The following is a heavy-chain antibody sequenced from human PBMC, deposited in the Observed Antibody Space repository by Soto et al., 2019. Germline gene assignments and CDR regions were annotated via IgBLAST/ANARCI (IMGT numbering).Heavy chain of an antibody. CDR1: GGSISSYY. V-gene: IGHV4-59*08. CDR2: IYYSGST. J-gene: IGHJ5*02. CDR3: ARHADSSGWYPVVRWFDP. D-gene: IGHD6-19*01. Sequence: TLSLTCTVSGGSISSYYWSWIRQPPGKGLEWIGYIYYSGSTNYNPSLKSLVTISVDTSKNQFSLKLSSVTAADTAVYYCARHADSSGWYPVVRWFDPWGQGTLVTVSS.